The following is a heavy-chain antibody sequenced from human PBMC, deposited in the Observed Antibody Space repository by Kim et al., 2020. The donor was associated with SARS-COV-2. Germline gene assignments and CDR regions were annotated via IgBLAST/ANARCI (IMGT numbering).Heavy chain of an antibody. D-gene: IGHD6-19*01. J-gene: IGHJ4*02. V-gene: IGHV3-23*01. Sequence: GGSLRLSCAASGFTFSSYAMSWVRQATGKGLEWVSAISGSGGSTYYADSVKGRFTISRDNSKNTLYLQMNSLRAEDTAVYYCAKDLPKSIAVAGTVGLFDYWGQGTLVTVSS. CDR2: ISGSGGST. CDR3: AKDLPKSIAVAGTVGLFDY. CDR1: GFTFSSYA.